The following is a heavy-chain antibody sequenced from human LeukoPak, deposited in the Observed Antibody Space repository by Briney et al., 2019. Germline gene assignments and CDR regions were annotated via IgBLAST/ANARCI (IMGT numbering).Heavy chain of an antibody. CDR3: ARDLGGIYFDY. V-gene: IGHV4-59*01. Sequence: SETLSLTCTVSDASISGYYWSWIRQPPGKGLEWIGSIHFSGSTNYNPSLRSQVTISVDTSKNQLSLKLSSVTAADTAVYYCARDLGGIYFDYWGQGTLVTVSS. D-gene: IGHD1-26*01. J-gene: IGHJ4*02. CDR2: IHFSGST. CDR1: DASISGYY.